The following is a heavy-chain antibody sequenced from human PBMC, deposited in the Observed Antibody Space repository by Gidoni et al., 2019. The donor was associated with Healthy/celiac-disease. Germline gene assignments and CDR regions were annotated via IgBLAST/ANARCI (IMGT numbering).Heavy chain of an antibody. D-gene: IGHD6-19*01. V-gene: IGHV1-8*01. Sequence: QVQLVQSGAEVKKPGASVKVPCKVSGYTFTSYDINWVRQATGQGLEWMGWMNPNSGNTGYAQKFQGRVTMTRNTSISTAYMELSSLRSEDTAVYYCARGGWLAGHDAFDIWGQGTMVTVSS. J-gene: IGHJ3*02. CDR2: MNPNSGNT. CDR3: ARGGWLAGHDAFDI. CDR1: GYTFTSYD.